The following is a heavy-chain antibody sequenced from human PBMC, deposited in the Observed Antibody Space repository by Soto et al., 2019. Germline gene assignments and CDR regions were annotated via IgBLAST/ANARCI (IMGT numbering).Heavy chain of an antibody. V-gene: IGHV4-59*08. Sequence: SSETLSLTCTVSGGSISSYYWSWIRQPPGKGLEWIGYIYYSGSTNYNPSLKSRVTISVDTSKNQFSLKLSSVTAADTAVYYCARRYGPGFDYWGQGTLVTLSS. J-gene: IGHJ4*02. CDR1: GGSISSYY. CDR2: IYYSGST. D-gene: IGHD4-17*01. CDR3: ARRYGPGFDY.